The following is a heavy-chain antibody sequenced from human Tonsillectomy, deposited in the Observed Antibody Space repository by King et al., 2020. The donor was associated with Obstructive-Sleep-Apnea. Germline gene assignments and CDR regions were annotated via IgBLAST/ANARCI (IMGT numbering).Heavy chain of an antibody. D-gene: IGHD3-3*01. J-gene: IGHJ4*02. V-gene: IGHV5-51*01. CDR3: ARHGDYDFWSGYYHYFDY. CDR2: IYPGDSDT. Sequence: QLVQSGAEVKKPGESLKISCKGSGYSFTSYWIGWVRQMPGKGLEWMGSIYPGDSDTRYSPSFQGQVTISADKSISTAYLQWSSLKASDTAMYYCARHGDYDFWSGYYHYFDYWGQGTLVTVSS. CDR1: GYSFTSYW.